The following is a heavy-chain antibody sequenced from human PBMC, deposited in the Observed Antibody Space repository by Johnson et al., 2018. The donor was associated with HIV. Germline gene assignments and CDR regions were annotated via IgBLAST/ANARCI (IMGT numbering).Heavy chain of an antibody. CDR1: GFTFSSYA. CDR2: IKQDGSEK. CDR3: ARSYSTSWNASDI. V-gene: IGHV3-30*04. D-gene: IGHD4-11*01. J-gene: IGHJ3*02. Sequence: QEKLVESGGGVVQPGRSLRLSCAASGFTFSSYAMHWVRQAPGKGLEWVANIKQDGSEKFQADSVKGRCTISRDNSKNTLYLQMNSLRAEDTAVYYCARSYSTSWNASDIWGQGTMVTVSS.